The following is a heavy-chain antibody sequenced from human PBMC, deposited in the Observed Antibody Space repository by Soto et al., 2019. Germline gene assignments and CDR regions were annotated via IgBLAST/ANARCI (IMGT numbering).Heavy chain of an antibody. J-gene: IGHJ6*02. CDR3: AKIGVETPREVYYYYGMDV. D-gene: IGHD2-8*01. CDR2: ISGSGGST. CDR1: GFTFSSYA. Sequence: GGSLRLSCAASGFTFSSYAMSWVRQAPGKGLEWVSAISGSGGSTYYADSVKGRFTISRDNSKNTLYLQMNSLRAEDTAVYYCAKIGVETPREVYYYYGMDVWGQGTTVTVSS. V-gene: IGHV3-23*01.